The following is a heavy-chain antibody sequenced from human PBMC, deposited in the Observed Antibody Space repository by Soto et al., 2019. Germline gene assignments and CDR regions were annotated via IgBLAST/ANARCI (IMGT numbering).Heavy chain of an antibody. CDR2: IIPILGIA. V-gene: IGHV1-69*02. Sequence: QVQLVQSGAEVKKPGSSVKVSCKASVGTFSSYTISWVRQAPGQGLEWMGRIIPILGIANYAQKFQGRVTITADKSTSTAYMELSSLRSEDTAVYYCARGAGQQPVYYYYYGMDVWGQGTTVTVSS. CDR3: ARGAGQQPVYYYYYGMDV. J-gene: IGHJ6*02. CDR1: VGTFSSYT. D-gene: IGHD6-13*01.